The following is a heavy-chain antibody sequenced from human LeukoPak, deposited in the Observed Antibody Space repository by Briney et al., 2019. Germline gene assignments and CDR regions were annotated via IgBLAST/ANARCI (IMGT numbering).Heavy chain of an antibody. CDR3: AKRSGYTTGWFFDF. CDR1: GFTFSSYG. J-gene: IGHJ4*02. Sequence: GGSLRLSCAASGFTFSSYGMHWVRQAPGKGLEWVAVIWYDGSNKYYADSVKGRFTISRDNSKNTLFLQMNSLRAEDTAVFYCAKRSGYTTGWFFDFWGQGTLVTVSS. CDR2: IWYDGSNK. V-gene: IGHV3-33*06. D-gene: IGHD6-19*01.